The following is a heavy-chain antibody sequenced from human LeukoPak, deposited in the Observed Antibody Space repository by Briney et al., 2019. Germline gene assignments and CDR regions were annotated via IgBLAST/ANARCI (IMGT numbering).Heavy chain of an antibody. CDR3: TRGATGPEY. CDR1: GGSITGYY. Sequence: SETLSLTCTVSGGSITGYYWSWVRQPPGKGLEWIGYIYSSGSTNYNPSLKSRVTISVDTSKNQFSLKLNSVTAADTAVYYCTRGATGPEYWGQGTLVTVPS. J-gene: IGHJ4*02. D-gene: IGHD1-1*01. V-gene: IGHV4-59*01. CDR2: IYSSGST.